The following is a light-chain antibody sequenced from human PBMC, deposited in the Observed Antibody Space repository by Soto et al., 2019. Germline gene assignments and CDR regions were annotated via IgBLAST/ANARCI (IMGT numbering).Light chain of an antibody. CDR1: SSDIGRYND. CDR3: SPYVPYRTWV. J-gene: IGLJ3*02. V-gene: IGLV2-14*03. Sequence: QSVLTQPASVSGSPGQSITISCTGTSSDIGRYNDVSWDQQHPGKAPKLMIFDVSSRPSGLSDRFSGSKSGNTASLTISGLQAEDEGAYYCSPYVPYRTWVFGGGTKLPVL. CDR2: DVS.